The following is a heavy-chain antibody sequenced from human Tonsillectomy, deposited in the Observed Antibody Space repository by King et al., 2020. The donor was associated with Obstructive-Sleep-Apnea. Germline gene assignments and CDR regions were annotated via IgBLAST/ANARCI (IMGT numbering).Heavy chain of an antibody. Sequence: QLVQSGAEVKKPGESLRISCKGSGYSFTSYWISWVRQMPGKGLEWMGRIDPSDSYTHYTPSFQGHVTISADRSISTAYLQWSSLKASDTAMYYCTRHATPGASNEPYWGQGTLVTVSS. D-gene: IGHD4-11*01. CDR2: IDPSDSYT. CDR3: TRHATPGASNEPY. J-gene: IGHJ4*02. V-gene: IGHV5-10-1*03. CDR1: GYSFTSYW.